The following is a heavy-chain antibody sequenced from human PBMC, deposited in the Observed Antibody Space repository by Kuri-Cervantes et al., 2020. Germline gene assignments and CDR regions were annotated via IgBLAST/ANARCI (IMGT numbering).Heavy chain of an antibody. Sequence: SQTLSLTCAVYGGSFSGYYWSWIRQPPGKGLEWIGEINHSGSTNYNPSLKSRVTISVDTSKNQFSLKLSSVTAADTAVYYCARGPPMRSYFDYWGQGTLVTVSS. J-gene: IGHJ4*02. CDR1: GGSFSGYY. CDR3: ARGPPMRSYFDY. CDR2: INHSGST. D-gene: IGHD2-2*01. V-gene: IGHV4-34*01.